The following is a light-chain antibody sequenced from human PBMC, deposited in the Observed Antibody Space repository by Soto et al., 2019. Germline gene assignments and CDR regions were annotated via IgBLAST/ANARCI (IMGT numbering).Light chain of an antibody. CDR3: QHYNSYSEA. Sequence: DIQITQSPSTLSGSFGYRVTITCLASQTISSWLAWYQQKPGKAPKLLIYNASTLKSGVPSRFSGSGSGTEFTLTISSLQPDDFATYYCQHYNSYSEAFGQGTKVDIK. CDR1: QTISSW. CDR2: NAS. J-gene: IGKJ1*01. V-gene: IGKV1-5*03.